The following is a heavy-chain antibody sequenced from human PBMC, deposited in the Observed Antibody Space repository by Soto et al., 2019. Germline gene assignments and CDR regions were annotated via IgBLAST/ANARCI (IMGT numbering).Heavy chain of an antibody. Sequence: SETLSLTCTVSGGSISSGDYYWSWIRQPPGKGLEWIGYIYYSGSTYYNPSLKSRVTISVDTSKNQFSLKLSSVTAADTAVYYCARVPHDFGASHHFAYWGQGTLVTVSS. V-gene: IGHV4-30-4*01. D-gene: IGHD4-17*01. CDR2: IYYSGST. CDR3: ARVPHDFGASHHFAY. CDR1: GGSISSGDYY. J-gene: IGHJ4*02.